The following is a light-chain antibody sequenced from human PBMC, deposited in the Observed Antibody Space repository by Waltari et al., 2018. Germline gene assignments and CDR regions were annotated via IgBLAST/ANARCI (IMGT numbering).Light chain of an antibody. CDR2: GAS. CDR1: QSVSSSY. Sequence: EIVLTQSPGTLSLSPGERATLSCRASQSVSSSYLAWYQQKPGQPPRLLIYGASSRATGFPDRFSGSGSGTDFTLTISRLEPEDVAVYYCQQYGSSPRTFGQGTKLEI. V-gene: IGKV3-20*01. CDR3: QQYGSSPRT. J-gene: IGKJ2*01.